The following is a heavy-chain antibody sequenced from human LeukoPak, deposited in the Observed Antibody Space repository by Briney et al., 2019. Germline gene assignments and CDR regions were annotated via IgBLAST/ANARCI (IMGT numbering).Heavy chain of an antibody. D-gene: IGHD3-16*01. Sequence: PGGSLRLSCAASGFTFDDYAVHWVRQAPGKGLEWVSGISWNSGSIDYADSVNGRFTISRDNAKNSLYLQMNSLRAEDTALYYCAKGDDYDYVVKGNYFDYWGQGTLVTVSS. CDR1: GFTFDDYA. CDR2: ISWNSGSI. V-gene: IGHV3-9*01. CDR3: AKGDDYDYVVKGNYFDY. J-gene: IGHJ4*02.